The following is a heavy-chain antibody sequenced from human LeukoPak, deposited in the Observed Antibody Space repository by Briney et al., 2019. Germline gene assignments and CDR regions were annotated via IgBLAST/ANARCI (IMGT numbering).Heavy chain of an antibody. J-gene: IGHJ4*02. Sequence: GGSLRLSCAASGFTFSSYGMHWVRQAPGKGLEWVAFIRYGGSIKHYADSVKGRVTISRDNAKNSLYLQMNSLRAEDTAVYYCARDYSRPGNFDYWGQGTLVTVSS. CDR2: IRYGGSIK. D-gene: IGHD2-15*01. CDR3: ARDYSRPGNFDY. CDR1: GFTFSSYG. V-gene: IGHV3-30*02.